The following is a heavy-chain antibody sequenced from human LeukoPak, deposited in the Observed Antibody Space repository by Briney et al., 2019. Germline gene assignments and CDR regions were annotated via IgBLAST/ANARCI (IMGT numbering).Heavy chain of an antibody. V-gene: IGHV3-23*01. J-gene: IGHJ4*02. CDR3: ARDRTLLTYHDY. Sequence: QAGGSLRLSCAASGFTFSTYAMSWVRQAPGKGLEWVSVISGSGGSTYYADSVKGRFTISRDNSKNTLYLQMNSLRVEDTAVYYCARDRTLLTYHDYWGQGTLVTVSS. CDR1: GFTFSTYA. D-gene: IGHD2-2*01. CDR2: ISGSGGST.